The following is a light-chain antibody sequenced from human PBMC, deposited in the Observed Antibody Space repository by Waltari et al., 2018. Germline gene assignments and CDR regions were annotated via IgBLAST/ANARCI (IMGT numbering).Light chain of an antibody. CDR2: LNSVGSH. J-gene: IGLJ6*01. V-gene: IGLV4-69*01. CDR1: SGHSSYA. Sequence: QPVLTPSPSASPSLGASLQLTSTLSSGHSSYAIACHQQEEGKAPRFLMRLNSVGSHSKGDGIPDRFSGSSSGAERYLTISNLQSEDEADYYCQTWTTGIDVFGSGTKLTVL. CDR3: QTWTTGIDV.